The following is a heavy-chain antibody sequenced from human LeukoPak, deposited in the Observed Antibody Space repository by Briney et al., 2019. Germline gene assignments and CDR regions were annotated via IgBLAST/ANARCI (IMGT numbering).Heavy chain of an antibody. J-gene: IGHJ4*02. CDR2: IYTSGST. Sequence: SETLSLTCTVSGRSISSYYWSWIRQPAGKGLEWIGRIYTSGSTNYNPSLKSRVPMSVDTSKNQFSLKLSSVTAADTAVYYCARGLYSGYDSHGYSYGLYFDYWGQGTLVTVSS. CDR1: GRSISSYY. D-gene: IGHD5-12*01. V-gene: IGHV4-4*07. CDR3: ARGLYSGYDSHGYSYGLYFDY.